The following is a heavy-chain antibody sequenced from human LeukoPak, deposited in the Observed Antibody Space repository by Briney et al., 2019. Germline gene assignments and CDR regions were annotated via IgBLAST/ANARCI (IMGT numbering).Heavy chain of an antibody. J-gene: IGHJ4*02. CDR1: GYTFTSYG. CDR3: ARRSADWGSYLYQPKEENDY. Sequence: ASLKASCKASGYTFTSYGISWVRQAPGQGLEWVGWISAYNGNTNYAHKLPGRVTMTTDTSTSTAYMELRSLRSDDTAVYYCARRSADWGSYLYQPKEENDYWGQGTLVTVSS. CDR2: ISAYNGNT. D-gene: IGHD3-16*01. V-gene: IGHV1-18*01.